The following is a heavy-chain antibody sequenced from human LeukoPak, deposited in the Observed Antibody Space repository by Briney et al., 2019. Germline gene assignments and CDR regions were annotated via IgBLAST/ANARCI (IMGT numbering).Heavy chain of an antibody. V-gene: IGHV1-2*02. Sequence: ASVKVSCKASGYTFTGYYMHWVRQAPGQGLEWMGWINPNSGGTNYAQKFQGRVTMTRDTSISTAYMELSSLRSEDTAVFYCARGHQPPYYGMDVWGQGTTVTVSS. J-gene: IGHJ6*02. CDR1: GYTFTGYY. CDR2: INPNSGGT. CDR3: ARGHQPPYYGMDV.